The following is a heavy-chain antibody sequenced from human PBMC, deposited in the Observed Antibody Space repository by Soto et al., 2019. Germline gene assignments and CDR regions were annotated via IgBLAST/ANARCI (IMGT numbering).Heavy chain of an antibody. Sequence: QVQLVESGGGLVKPGGSLRLACAATGFTFSAYYMSWIRQAPGRGLEWVSYISSSGRTIYYADSVQGRFTISRDNAKKSLYLQMNSLSAEDTAVYYCARNIEHFDYWGQGTLVTVSS. J-gene: IGHJ4*02. CDR3: ARNIEHFDY. CDR2: ISSSGRTI. CDR1: GFTFSAYY. V-gene: IGHV3-11*01. D-gene: IGHD3-16*02.